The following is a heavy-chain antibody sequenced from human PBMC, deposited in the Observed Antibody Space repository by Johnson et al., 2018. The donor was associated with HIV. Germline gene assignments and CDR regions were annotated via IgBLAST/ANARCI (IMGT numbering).Heavy chain of an antibody. Sequence: HVQLVESGGGVVQPGRSLRLSCAASGFTFSSYAMHWVRQAPGKGLEWVAVISYDGSNKYYADSVKGRCTISRDNSKKTLYLRMNSLRAEDTAVYYCARDRIAARLWAFDIWGQGTMVTVSS. CDR3: ARDRIAARLWAFDI. CDR1: GFTFSSYA. D-gene: IGHD6-6*01. CDR2: ISYDGSNK. V-gene: IGHV3-30-3*01. J-gene: IGHJ3*02.